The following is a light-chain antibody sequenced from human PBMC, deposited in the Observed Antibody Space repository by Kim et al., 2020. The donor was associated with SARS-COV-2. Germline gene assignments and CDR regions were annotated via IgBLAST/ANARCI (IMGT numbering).Light chain of an antibody. J-gene: IGKJ2*03. CDR3: QQYSNSLYS. Sequence: ASIGDRVTCTFRASQSIGSWLAWYQQKPGKAPNLLIYKASILETGVPSRFSGSESGTEFTLTITSLQPDDFATYYCQQYSNSLYSFGQGTKLEI. V-gene: IGKV1-5*03. CDR1: QSIGSW. CDR2: KAS.